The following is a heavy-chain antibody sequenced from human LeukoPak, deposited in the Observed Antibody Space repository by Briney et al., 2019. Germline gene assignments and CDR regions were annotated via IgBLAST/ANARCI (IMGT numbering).Heavy chain of an antibody. V-gene: IGHV3-23*01. CDR1: GFTFSSYG. Sequence: GGTLRLSCAASGFTFSSYGMSWVRQAPGKGLEWVSAISGSGGSTYYADSVKGRFTISRDNAKNSLYLQMNSLRAEDTAVYYCARIPTRPYYDFWSGYSYYFDYWGQGTLVTVSS. D-gene: IGHD3-3*01. CDR3: ARIPTRPYYDFWSGYSYYFDY. J-gene: IGHJ4*02. CDR2: ISGSGGST.